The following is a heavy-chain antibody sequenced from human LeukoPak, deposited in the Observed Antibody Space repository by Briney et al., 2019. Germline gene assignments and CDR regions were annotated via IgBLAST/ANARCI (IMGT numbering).Heavy chain of an antibody. J-gene: IGHJ4*02. V-gene: IGHV4-39*01. D-gene: IGHD1-26*01. Sequence: SETLSLTCTVSGGSISSSSYYWGWIRQPPGKGLEWIGSIYYSGSTYYNPSLKSRVTISVDTSKNQFSLKLSSVTAADTAVYYCARLAGATKGFDYSGQGTLVTVSS. CDR1: GGSISSSSYY. CDR2: IYYSGST. CDR3: ARLAGATKGFDY.